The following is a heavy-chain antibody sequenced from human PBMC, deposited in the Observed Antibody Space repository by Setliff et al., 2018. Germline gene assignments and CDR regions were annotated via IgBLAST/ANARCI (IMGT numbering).Heavy chain of an antibody. CDR3: ARHLLVQGTYHFDY. V-gene: IGHV4-34*01. Sequence: GSLRLSCAAFGFTFSSYALHWVRQAPGKGLEWIGEINHSGSTNYNSSLTSRVTISVDTSKNQFSLKLSSVTAADTAVYFCARHLLVQGTYHFDYWGQGSPVTVSS. CDR2: INHSGST. D-gene: IGHD3-10*01. J-gene: IGHJ4*02. CDR1: GFTFSSYA.